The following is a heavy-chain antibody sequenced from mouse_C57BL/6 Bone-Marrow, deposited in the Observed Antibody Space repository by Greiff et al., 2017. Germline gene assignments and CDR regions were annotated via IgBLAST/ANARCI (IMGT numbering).Heavy chain of an antibody. V-gene: IGHV1-55*01. CDR3: AISGPRGRSFDY. CDR1: GYTFTSYW. CDR2: IYPTSGRT. Sequence: QVQLQQPGAELVKPGASVKMSCKASGYTFTSYWITWVKQRPGQGLEWIGDIYPTSGRTNYNEKFKSKAILSVYTSSNTAYMLLSSLTSEESAVFYCAISGPRGRSFDYWGQGTTLTVSS. J-gene: IGHJ2*01. D-gene: IGHD3-1*01.